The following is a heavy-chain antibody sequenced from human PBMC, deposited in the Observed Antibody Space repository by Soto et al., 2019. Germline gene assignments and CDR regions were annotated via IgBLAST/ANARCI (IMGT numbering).Heavy chain of an antibody. Sequence: QMQLKQSGPGLVKPSGTLSLTCAVSGGSISSNNWWTWVRQPPGKGLEWIGEIHHSGSTNYNPSLKRRVAISVEKSKNQCSLNLTSVTAADTAVYYCARGWDNFAGGGYPYDYEYWGRGTVVTVSS. CDR2: IHHSGST. CDR1: GGSISSNNW. J-gene: IGHJ4*02. CDR3: ARGWDNFAGGGYPYDYEY. D-gene: IGHD2-8*02. V-gene: IGHV4-4*02.